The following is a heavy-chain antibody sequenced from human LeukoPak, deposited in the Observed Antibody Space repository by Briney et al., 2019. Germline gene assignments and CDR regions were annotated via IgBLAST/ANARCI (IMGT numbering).Heavy chain of an antibody. Sequence: ASVKVSCKASGGTFSSYAISWVRQAPGQGLEWMGGIIPIFGTANYAQKFQGRVTITADESTSTAYMELSSLRSEDTAVYYCARGQGDILTGPEYFQHWGQGTLVTVSS. CDR3: ARGQGDILTGPEYFQH. CDR2: IIPIFGTA. CDR1: GGTFSSYA. J-gene: IGHJ1*01. D-gene: IGHD3-9*01. V-gene: IGHV1-69*13.